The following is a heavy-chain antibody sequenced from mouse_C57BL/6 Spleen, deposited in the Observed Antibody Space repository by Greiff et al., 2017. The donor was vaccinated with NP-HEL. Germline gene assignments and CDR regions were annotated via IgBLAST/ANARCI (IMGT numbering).Heavy chain of an antibody. CDR3: SRRAVTTGYYAMDY. D-gene: IGHD2-2*01. J-gene: IGHJ4*01. Sequence: VQLQQPGAELVKPGASVKLSCKASGYTFTSYWMHWVKQRPGQGLEWIGMIHPNSGSTNYNEKFKSKATLTVDKSSSTAYMQLSSLTSEDSAVYYFSRRAVTTGYYAMDYWGQGTSVTVSS. CDR2: IHPNSGST. V-gene: IGHV1-64*01. CDR1: GYTFTSYW.